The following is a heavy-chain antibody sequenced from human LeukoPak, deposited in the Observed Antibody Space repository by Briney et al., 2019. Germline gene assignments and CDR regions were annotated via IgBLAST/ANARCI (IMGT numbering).Heavy chain of an antibody. J-gene: IGHJ4*02. V-gene: IGHV3-23*01. CDR1: GFTFSSYA. CDR3: AKVGCSSTSCSFDY. Sequence: GGSLRLSCAASGFTFSSYAMSWVRQAPGKGLEWVSAISGSGGSTYYADAVKGRFTISRDNSKNTLYLQMNSLRSEDTAVYYCAKVGCSSTSCSFDYCGQGTLVTVSS. CDR2: ISGSGGST. D-gene: IGHD2-2*01.